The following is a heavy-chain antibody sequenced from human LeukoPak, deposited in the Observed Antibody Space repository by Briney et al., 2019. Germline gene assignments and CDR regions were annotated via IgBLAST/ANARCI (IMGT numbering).Heavy chain of an antibody. CDR3: ASSSWPYYYYYYYGMDV. J-gene: IGHJ6*02. V-gene: IGHV3-7*01. D-gene: IGHD6-13*01. CDR1: GFTFSSYW. CDR2: IKQDGSEK. Sequence: GGSLRLSCSASGFTFSSYWMSWVRQAPGKGLEWVANIKQDGSEKYYVDSVKGRFTISRDNAKNSLYLQMNSLRAEDTAVYYCASSSWPYYYYYYYGMDVWGQGTTVTVSS.